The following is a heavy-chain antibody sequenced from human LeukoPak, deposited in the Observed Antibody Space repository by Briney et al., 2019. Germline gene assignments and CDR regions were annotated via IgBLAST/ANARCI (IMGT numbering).Heavy chain of an antibody. D-gene: IGHD3-10*01. CDR2: ISAYNGNT. CDR1: GYTFTSYA. CDR3: ARDGLWFGTIDY. J-gene: IGHJ4*02. Sequence: ASVKVSCRASGYTFTSYAMHWVRQAPGQRLEWMGWISAYNGNTNYAQKLQGRVTMTTDTSTSTAYMELRSLRSDDTAVYYCARDGLWFGTIDYWGQGTLVTVSS. V-gene: IGHV1-18*01.